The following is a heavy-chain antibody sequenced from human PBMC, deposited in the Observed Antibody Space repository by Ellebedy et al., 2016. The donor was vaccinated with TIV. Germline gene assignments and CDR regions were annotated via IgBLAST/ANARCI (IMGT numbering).Heavy chain of an antibody. CDR3: ARVFRTVERWLQSEYYYYYGMDV. J-gene: IGHJ6*02. D-gene: IGHD5-24*01. CDR2: ISGSGGST. CDR1: GFTFSSYA. Sequence: GESLKISXAASGFTFSSYAMSWVRQAPGKGLEWVSAISGSGGSTYYADSVKGRFTISRDNSKNTLYLQMNSLRAEDTAVYYCARVFRTVERWLQSEYYYYYGMDVWGQGTTVTVSS. V-gene: IGHV3-23*01.